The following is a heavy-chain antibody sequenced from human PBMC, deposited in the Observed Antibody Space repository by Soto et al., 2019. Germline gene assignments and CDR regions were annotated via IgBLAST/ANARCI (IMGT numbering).Heavy chain of an antibody. CDR3: ARAHIVVVPAAPSMDV. CDR2: MNPNSGNT. Sequence: QVPLVQSGAEVKKPGASVKVSCKASGCTFTSYDINWVRQATGQGLEWMGWMNPNSGNTGYAQKFQGRVTMTRNTSISTAYMEPSSLRSEDTAVYYCARAHIVVVPAAPSMDVWGKGPTVAVSS. J-gene: IGHJ6*03. CDR1: GCTFTSYD. V-gene: IGHV1-8*01. D-gene: IGHD2-2*01.